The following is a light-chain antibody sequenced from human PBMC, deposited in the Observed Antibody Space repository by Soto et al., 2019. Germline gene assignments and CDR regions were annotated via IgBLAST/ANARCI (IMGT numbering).Light chain of an antibody. V-gene: IGKV1-5*03. CDR1: QNIISW. Sequence: VQMTQSPSTLSASVGDRVTITCRASQNIISWLAWYQQKPGKAPKLLIYKASTLKSGVPSRFSGSGSGTEFTLTISSLQPDDFATYYCQHYNSYPEAFGQGTKVDIK. J-gene: IGKJ1*01. CDR2: KAS. CDR3: QHYNSYPEA.